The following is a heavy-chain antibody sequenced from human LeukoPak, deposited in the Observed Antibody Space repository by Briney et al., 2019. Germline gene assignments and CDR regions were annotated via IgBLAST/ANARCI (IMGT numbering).Heavy chain of an antibody. Sequence: GRSLRLSCAASGFTFSSYGMHWVRQAPGKGLEWVAVIWYDGSNKYYADSVKGRFTISRDNSKSTLYLQMNSLRAEDTAVYYCARDRLGYSYGLPDYWGQGTLVTVSS. V-gene: IGHV3-33*01. CDR3: ARDRLGYSYGLPDY. J-gene: IGHJ4*02. CDR1: GFTFSSYG. CDR2: IWYDGSNK. D-gene: IGHD5-18*01.